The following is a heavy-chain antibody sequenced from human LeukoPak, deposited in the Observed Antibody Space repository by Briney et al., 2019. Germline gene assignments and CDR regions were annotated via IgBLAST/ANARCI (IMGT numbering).Heavy chain of an antibody. J-gene: IGHJ4*02. CDR1: GGTFSSYA. CDR2: INTNTGNP. CDR3: ARDLVYYDSSGYYPDLDY. V-gene: IGHV7-4-1*02. D-gene: IGHD3-22*01. Sequence: ASVNVSCKASGGTFSSYAISWARQAPGQGLEWMGWINTNTGNPTYAQGFTGRFVFSLDTSVSTAYLKISSLKAEDTAVYYCARDLVYYDSSGYYPDLDYWGQGTPVTVSS.